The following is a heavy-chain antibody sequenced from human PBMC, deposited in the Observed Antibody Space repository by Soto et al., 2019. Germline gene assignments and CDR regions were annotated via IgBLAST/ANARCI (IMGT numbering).Heavy chain of an antibody. CDR2: IKQDGSEN. V-gene: IGHV3-7*01. Sequence: EVQLVESGGGLVQPGGSLRLSCAASGFTFSSYWMSWVRQAPGKGLEWVANIKQDGSENYYVDSVKGRFTISRDNAKNSLYLQMNSLRAEDTSVYYCVGSSYYYSGMDVWGQGTTVTVSS. CDR3: VGSSYYYSGMDV. CDR1: GFTFSSYW. D-gene: IGHD6-6*01. J-gene: IGHJ6*02.